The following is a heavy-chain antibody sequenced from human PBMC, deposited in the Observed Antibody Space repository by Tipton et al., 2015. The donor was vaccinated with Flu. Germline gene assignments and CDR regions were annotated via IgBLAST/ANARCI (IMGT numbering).Heavy chain of an antibody. V-gene: IGHV3-30-3*01. D-gene: IGHD1-26*01. J-gene: IGHJ6*02. CDR1: GFTFSNYA. CDR3: ARVGAPDSGNYLGYNHYGMDV. CDR2: ISYNGVTE. Sequence: SLRLSCAASGFTFSNYAMHWVRQAPGKGPEWVAIISYNGVTEYYAASVEGRFTISRDNSKTTLYLRMNSLRAEDTAVYYCARVGAPDSGNYLGYNHYGMDVWGQGTTVTVSS.